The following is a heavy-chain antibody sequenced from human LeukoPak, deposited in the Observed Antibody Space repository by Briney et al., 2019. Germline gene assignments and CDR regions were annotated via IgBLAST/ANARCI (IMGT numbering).Heavy chain of an antibody. CDR2: IRSKANRYAT. CDR1: GFTFSGSA. D-gene: IGHD4-11*01. J-gene: IGHJ4*02. CDR3: TRPAGNYRDY. V-gene: IGHV3-73*01. Sequence: GGSLRLSCAASGFTFSGSAMHWVRQASGKGLELIGRIRSKANRYATAYAASVKGRFTISRDDSKNTAYLQMNSLKTEDTAVYYCTRPAGNYRDYWGQGTLVIVSS.